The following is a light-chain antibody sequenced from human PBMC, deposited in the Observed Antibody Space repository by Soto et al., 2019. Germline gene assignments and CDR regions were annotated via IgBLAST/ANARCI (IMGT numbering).Light chain of an antibody. V-gene: IGKV1-39*01. J-gene: IGKJ5*01. CDR2: AAS. Sequence: DIQMTQSPFSMSASVGDRVTITCRAGQSIFSSLNWYQHKPGKAPKLLIYAASTLQSGVPSRFRGSGYGTDFALTISSLPPEDFATYYCQQSYNSPPITFGQGTRLEMK. CDR1: QSIFSS. CDR3: QQSYNSPPIT.